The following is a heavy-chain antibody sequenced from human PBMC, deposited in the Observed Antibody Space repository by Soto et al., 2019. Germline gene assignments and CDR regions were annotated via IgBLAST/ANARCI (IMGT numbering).Heavy chain of an antibody. D-gene: IGHD6-19*01. CDR1: GYTFRTYG. CDR3: ATETGEGAVAGGDY. CDR2: ISAYNGYT. V-gene: IGHV1-18*01. Sequence: QVQLVQSGAEVKKPGASVKVSCKTSGYTFRTYGISWVRQAPGQGLEWMGWISAYNGYTNYAQKFQGRVTMTTDTATSTAYMELTSLRSEDTAVYYWATETGEGAVAGGDYWGQGSLVTVAT. J-gene: IGHJ4*02.